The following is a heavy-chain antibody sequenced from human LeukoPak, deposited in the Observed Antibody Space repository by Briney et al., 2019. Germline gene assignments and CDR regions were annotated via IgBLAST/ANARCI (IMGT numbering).Heavy chain of an antibody. D-gene: IGHD2-21*01. CDR2: IYYSGST. CDR3: AREIPKGTFDY. CDR1: CGSISSYY. Sequence: SETLSLTCTVSCGSISSYYWSWIRQPPGKGLEWIGYIYYSGSTNYNPSLKSRVTISVDTSKNQFSLKLSSVTAADTAVYYCAREIPKGTFDYWGQGTLVTVSS. V-gene: IGHV4-59*01. J-gene: IGHJ4*02.